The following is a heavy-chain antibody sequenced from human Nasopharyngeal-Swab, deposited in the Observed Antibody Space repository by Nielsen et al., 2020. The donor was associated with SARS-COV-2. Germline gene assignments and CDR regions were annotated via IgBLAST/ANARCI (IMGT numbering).Heavy chain of an antibody. Sequence: GGSLRLSCAASGFTFSSYSMNWVRQAPGKGLEWVSSISSSSSYIYYADSVKGRFTISRDTAKNSLYLQMNSLRAEDTAVYYCAREIGSLYDFWSGYYPGFDYWGQGTLVTVSS. CDR1: GFTFSSYS. D-gene: IGHD3-3*01. CDR3: AREIGSLYDFWSGYYPGFDY. J-gene: IGHJ4*02. V-gene: IGHV3-21*01. CDR2: ISSSSSYI.